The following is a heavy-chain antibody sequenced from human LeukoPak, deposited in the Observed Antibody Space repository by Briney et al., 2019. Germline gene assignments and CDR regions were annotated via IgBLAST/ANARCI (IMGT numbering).Heavy chain of an antibody. Sequence: ASVKVSCKVSGYTLTELSMHWVRQAPGKGLEWMGGFDPEDGETIYAQKFQGRGTMTEDTSTDTAYMGLSSLRSEDTAVYYCATRGLPFGGVIGAFDIWGQGTMVTVSS. CDR1: GYTLTELS. J-gene: IGHJ3*02. CDR2: FDPEDGET. CDR3: ATRGLPFGGVIGAFDI. V-gene: IGHV1-24*01. D-gene: IGHD3-16*01.